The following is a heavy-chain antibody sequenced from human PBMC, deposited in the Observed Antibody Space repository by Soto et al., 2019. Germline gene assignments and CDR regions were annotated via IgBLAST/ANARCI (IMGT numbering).Heavy chain of an antibody. CDR2: ISPDNGNT. CDR3: ARTLGYSGYAGMDV. J-gene: IGHJ6*02. D-gene: IGHD5-12*01. V-gene: IGHV1-18*01. Sequence: ASVKVSCKASGYTFTIYGINWVRQAPGQGLEWMGWISPDNGNTNYAQKLQGRVTMTTDTSTSTAYMELRSLRSDDTAVYYCARTLGYSGYAGMDVWGQGTTVTVSS. CDR1: GYTFTIYG.